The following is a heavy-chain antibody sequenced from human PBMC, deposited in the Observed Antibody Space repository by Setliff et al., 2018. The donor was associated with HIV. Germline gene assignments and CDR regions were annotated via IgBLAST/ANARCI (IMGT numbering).Heavy chain of an antibody. CDR1: GYTFTNYG. V-gene: IGHV1-18*01. D-gene: IGHD7-27*01. CDR2: ISSYNGNT. CDR3: ARSRLGSWFDP. J-gene: IGHJ5*02. Sequence: ASVKVSCKASGYTFTNYGISWVRQAPGQGLEWMGWISSYNGNTNYAQNFQGRVTMTTDTFTDTAYMELRSLRSEDTAVYYCARSRLGSWFDPWGQGTLVTVSS.